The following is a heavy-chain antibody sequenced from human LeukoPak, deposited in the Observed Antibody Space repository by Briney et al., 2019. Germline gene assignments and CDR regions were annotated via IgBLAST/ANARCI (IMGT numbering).Heavy chain of an antibody. V-gene: IGHV3-21*01. D-gene: IGHD6-6*01. CDR2: ISSSSSYI. CDR3: ARDGAYSSSSGDY. J-gene: IGHJ4*02. CDR1: GFTFSSYS. Sequence: GGSLRLSCAASGFTFSSYSMNWVRQAPGKGLEWVSSISSSSSYIYYADSVKGRFTISRDNAKNSLYLQMNSLRAEDTAVYYCARDGAYSSSSGDYWGQGTLATVSS.